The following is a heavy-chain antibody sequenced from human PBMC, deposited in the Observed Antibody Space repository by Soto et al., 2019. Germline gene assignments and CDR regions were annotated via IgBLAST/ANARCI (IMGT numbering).Heavy chain of an antibody. Sequence: QVQLQESGPGLVKPSQTLSLTCTVSGGAISSGGYYWSWIRQHPGKCLEWIGYIYYSGSTYYNPYLKSRVTISVATSKNQFSLKLSSVTGADTAVYYCARGGVPAAINSYAFDIWGQGTMVNVSS. CDR2: IYYSGST. V-gene: IGHV4-31*03. D-gene: IGHD2-2*02. CDR1: GGAISSGGYY. J-gene: IGHJ3*02. CDR3: ARGGVPAAINSYAFDI.